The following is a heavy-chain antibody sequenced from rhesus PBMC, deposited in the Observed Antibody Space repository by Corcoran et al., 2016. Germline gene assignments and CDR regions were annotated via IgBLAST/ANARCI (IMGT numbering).Heavy chain of an antibody. Sequence: QVQLVQSGAEVKKPGSSVKVSCKASGYTFTDYYMHWVRQAPQQGLEWMGWINPYNGNKKYAQKFQGRVTMTRDTSTGTAYMELSSLRSEDTAVYYCARDQGYSYTWVNYWGQGVLVTVSS. CDR2: INPYNGNK. D-gene: IGHD5-12*01. V-gene: IGHV1S2*01. CDR1: GYTFTDYY. J-gene: IGHJ4*01. CDR3: ARDQGYSYTWVNY.